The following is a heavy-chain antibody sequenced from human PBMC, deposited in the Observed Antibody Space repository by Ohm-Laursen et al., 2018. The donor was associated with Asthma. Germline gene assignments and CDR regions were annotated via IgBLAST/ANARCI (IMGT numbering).Heavy chain of an antibody. J-gene: IGHJ6*02. CDR1: GFTFNSYV. V-gene: IGHV3-23*01. CDR3: ARETATGSQNIHYYDLDV. CDR2: IIGSGADT. D-gene: IGHD2-15*01. Sequence: SLRLSCAASGFTFNSYVMSWVRQAPGKGLECVSAIIGSGADTYYADSVKGRFTISRDNSKNTLYLQMNTLRAEDTAVYYCARETATGSQNIHYYDLDVWGHGTTVTVSS.